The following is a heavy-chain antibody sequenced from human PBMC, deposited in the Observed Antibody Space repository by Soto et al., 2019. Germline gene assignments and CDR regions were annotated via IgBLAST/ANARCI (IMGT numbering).Heavy chain of an antibody. D-gene: IGHD2-15*01. CDR2: IYYSGST. CDR1: GGSTSSYY. J-gene: IGHJ6*03. Sequence: SETLSLTCTVSGGSTSSYYWSWIRQPPGKGLEWIGYIYYSGSTNYNPSLKSRVTISVDTSKNQFSLKLSSVTAADTAVYYCARGRYCSGGSCYRPRYYYYYMDVWGKGTTVTVSS. CDR3: ARGRYCSGGSCYRPRYYYYYMDV. V-gene: IGHV4-59*01.